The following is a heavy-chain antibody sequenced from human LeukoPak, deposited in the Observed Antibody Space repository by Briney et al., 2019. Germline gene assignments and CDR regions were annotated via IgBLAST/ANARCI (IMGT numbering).Heavy chain of an antibody. V-gene: IGHV3-48*04. D-gene: IGHD6-13*01. Sequence: PGGSLRLSCAASGFTFRSHSMNWVRQAPGKGLEWISYINSGDGTIYYADSVKGRFTISRDNAKNSLYLQMNSLGAEDTAVYYCAIIGSNWRLDYWGQGTLVTVSS. CDR1: GFTFRSHS. CDR3: AIIGSNWRLDY. CDR2: INSGDGTI. J-gene: IGHJ4*02.